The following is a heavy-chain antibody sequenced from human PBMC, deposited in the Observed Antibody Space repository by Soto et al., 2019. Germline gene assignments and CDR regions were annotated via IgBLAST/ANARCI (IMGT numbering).Heavy chain of an antibody. CDR1: GYSFTSYW. Sequence: GESLKISCKGSGYSFTSYWIGWVRQMPGKGLEWMGIIYPGDSDTRYSPSFQGQVTISADKSISTAYLQWSSLKASDTAMYYCAIWVTAARYYYYGMDVWGQGTTVTVSS. CDR2: IYPGDSDT. CDR3: AIWVTAARYYYYGMDV. D-gene: IGHD6-13*01. J-gene: IGHJ6*02. V-gene: IGHV5-51*01.